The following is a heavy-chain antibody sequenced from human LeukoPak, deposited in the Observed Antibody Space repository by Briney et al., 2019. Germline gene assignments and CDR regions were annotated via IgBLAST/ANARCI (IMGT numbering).Heavy chain of an antibody. CDR1: GGSVSGHY. CDR2: IKGKVHGGTT. V-gene: IGHV3-15*01. D-gene: IGHD4-17*01. CDR3: TTTGDSDYGDEDFDL. Sequence: PSETLSLTCTVSGGSVSGHYWAWVRQPPGKGLEWVGRIKGKVHGGTTDYAAPVKGRFTISRDDSKTTLYLQMNSLKTEDTAVYCCTTTGDSDYGDEDFDLWGRGTLVTVSS. J-gene: IGHJ2*01.